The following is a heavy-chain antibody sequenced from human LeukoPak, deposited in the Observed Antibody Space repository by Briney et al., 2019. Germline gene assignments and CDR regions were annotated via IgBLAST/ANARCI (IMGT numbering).Heavy chain of an antibody. V-gene: IGHV1-69*13. CDR1: GGTFSSYA. CDR3: AFEIAAAGTFYFDY. J-gene: IGHJ4*02. D-gene: IGHD6-13*01. CDR2: IIPIFGTA. Sequence: SVTVSCKASGGTFSSYAISWVRQAPGQGLEWMGGIIPIFGTANYAQKFQGRVTITADESTSTAYMELSSLRSEDTAVYYCAFEIAAAGTFYFDYWGQGTLVTVSS.